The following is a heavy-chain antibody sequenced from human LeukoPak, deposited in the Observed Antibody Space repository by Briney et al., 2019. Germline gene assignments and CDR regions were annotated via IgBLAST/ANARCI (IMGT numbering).Heavy chain of an antibody. CDR2: IYSTGST. J-gene: IGHJ3*02. CDR3: ARGRYCSADICSGGDAFDI. CDR1: GGSISSYY. D-gene: IGHD2-15*01. Sequence: SETLSLTCTVSGGSISSYYWSWIRQPAGKGLEWIGRIYSTGSTNYNPSLKSRVTMSVDTSKNQFSLKLSSVTAADTAVYYCARGRYCSADICSGGDAFDIWGQGTMVSVSS. V-gene: IGHV4-4*07.